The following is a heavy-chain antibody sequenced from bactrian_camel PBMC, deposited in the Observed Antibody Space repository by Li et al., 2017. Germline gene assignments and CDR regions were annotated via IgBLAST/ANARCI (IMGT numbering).Heavy chain of an antibody. D-gene: IGHD3*01. Sequence: DVQLVESGGGLVQPGGSLRLSCAASGFTFSAYTMSWVRQAPGKGLEWLSGIGSDGSTYYGDSVKGRFSISRDNAKNTLYLQMNDLKPEDTAYYYCVADQDTWCYSLAENEYKFRGQGTQVTVS. CDR1: GFTFSAYT. CDR2: IGSDGST. V-gene: IGHV3S10*01. J-gene: IGHJ4*01. CDR3: VADQDTWCYSLAENEYKF.